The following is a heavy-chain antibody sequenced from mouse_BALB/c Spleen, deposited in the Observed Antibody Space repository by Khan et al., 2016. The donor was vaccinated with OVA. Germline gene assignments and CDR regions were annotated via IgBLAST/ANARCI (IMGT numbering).Heavy chain of an antibody. CDR3: VRGGKFAY. J-gene: IGHJ3*01. CDR2: ISTNYGDA. CDR1: GYTFTDYA. V-gene: IGHV1S137*01. Sequence: QIQLVQSGAELVRPGVSVKISCKASGYTFTDYAMHWVKQRHAKNLEWIGVISTNYGDADYSQKFQGKASMTVDRSSSTAYMDLARLTSEDSAIYYCVRGGKFAYWGQGTLVTVSA. D-gene: IGHD1-1*02.